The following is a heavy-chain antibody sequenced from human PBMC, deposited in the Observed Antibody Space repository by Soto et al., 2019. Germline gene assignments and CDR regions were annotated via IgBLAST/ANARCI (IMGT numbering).Heavy chain of an antibody. D-gene: IGHD3-22*01. Sequence: QVQLVESGGGVVQPGRSLRLSCAASGFTFSSYGMHWVRQAPGKGLEWVAVISYDGSNKYYADSVKGRFTISRDNSKNTLYLQMSSLRAEVTAVYYCAKDPGMLVAYNSYVDYWGQGTVVCVSS. V-gene: IGHV3-30*18. CDR2: ISYDGSNK. CDR3: AKDPGMLVAYNSYVDY. J-gene: IGHJ4*02. CDR1: GFTFSSYG.